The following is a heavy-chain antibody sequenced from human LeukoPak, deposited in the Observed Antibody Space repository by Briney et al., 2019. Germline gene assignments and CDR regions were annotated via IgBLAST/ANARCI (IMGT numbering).Heavy chain of an antibody. Sequence: GGSLRLSCAASGFTFSSYPMHWVRQAPAKGLEWEAVISYDGSNKYYADSVKDRFTISRDNSKKTLYLQMNSLRAEKTGVYYCARDVEHQLVLGWFDPWGQGTLVTVSS. CDR3: ARDVEHQLVLGWFDP. D-gene: IGHD6-13*01. CDR1: GFTFSSYP. V-gene: IGHV3-30*04. J-gene: IGHJ5*02. CDR2: ISYDGSNK.